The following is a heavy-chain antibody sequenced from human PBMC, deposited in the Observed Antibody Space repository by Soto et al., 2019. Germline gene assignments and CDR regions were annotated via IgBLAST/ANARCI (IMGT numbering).Heavy chain of an antibody. J-gene: IGHJ6*04. CDR3: ASLHFSDFWRGPAPRAV. CDR1: GGSVSSGSHQ. V-gene: IGHV4-61*01. D-gene: IGHD3-3*01. CDR2: IYYTGST. Sequence: PSETLSLTCTVSGGSVSSGSHQWSWIRQSPGKGLEWIGYIYYTGSTNYNPSLKSRGTISVDTSKNQFSLKLTSVTAADTALYFWASLHFSDFWRGPAPRAVGGKGPTVPVPS.